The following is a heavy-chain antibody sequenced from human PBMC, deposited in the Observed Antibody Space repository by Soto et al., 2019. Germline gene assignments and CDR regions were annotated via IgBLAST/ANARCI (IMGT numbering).Heavy chain of an antibody. CDR1: GYTFTSYA. V-gene: IGHV1-3*01. CDR2: INAFDGSR. Sequence: ASVKVSCKASGYTFTSYAMHWVRQAPGQRLEWMGWINAFDGSRKFSQNFQGRVTMTRDTSTSTVYMEVSSLRSEDTAVYYCSRVDPGETSPFDHWGQGTLVTVSS. CDR3: SRVDPGETSPFDH. D-gene: IGHD3-10*01. J-gene: IGHJ4*02.